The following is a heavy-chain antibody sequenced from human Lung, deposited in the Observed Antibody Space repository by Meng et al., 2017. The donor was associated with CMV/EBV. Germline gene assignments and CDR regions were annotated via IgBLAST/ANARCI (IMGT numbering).Heavy chain of an antibody. D-gene: IGHD1-7*01. CDR3: TRDPTPSLNNWNYPYFFDY. V-gene: IGHV3-7*01. Sequence: GESXKISCAASGFSFSENWMSWVRQTPGKGLEWVANINPDGSEKHYVDSVKGRSTISRDNAKNSFYLQMNGLRAEDAALYYCTRDPTPSLNNWNYPYFFDYWXQGTLVTVSS. J-gene: IGHJ4*02. CDR2: INPDGSEK. CDR1: GFSFSENW.